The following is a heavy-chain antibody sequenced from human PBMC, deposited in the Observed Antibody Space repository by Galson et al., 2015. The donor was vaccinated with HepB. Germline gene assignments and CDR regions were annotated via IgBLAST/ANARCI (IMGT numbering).Heavy chain of an antibody. Sequence: SVKVSCKASGYTSTSYYMHWVRQAPGQGLEWMGFISPNSGSTSYAQKFQGRVTMTRDTSTSTVYMDLSSLTSDDTAVYYCARNVDSSRWMSFDHWGQGTLVTVST. V-gene: IGHV1-46*01. CDR3: ARNVDSSRWMSFDH. D-gene: IGHD6-13*01. J-gene: IGHJ4*02. CDR1: GYTSTSYY. CDR2: ISPNSGST.